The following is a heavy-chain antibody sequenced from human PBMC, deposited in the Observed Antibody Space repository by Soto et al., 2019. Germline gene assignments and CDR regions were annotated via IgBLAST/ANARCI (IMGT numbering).Heavy chain of an antibody. CDR3: ARGTRQWFRAASDI. J-gene: IGHJ3*02. V-gene: IGHV3-30-3*01. D-gene: IGHD3-10*01. Sequence: PGGSLRLSCAASGFTFSSYAMHWVRQAPGKGLEWVAVISYDGSNKYYADSVKGRFTISRDNSKNTLYLQMNSLRAEDTAVYYCARGTRQWFRAASDIWGPGTMVTVSS. CDR2: ISYDGSNK. CDR1: GFTFSSYA.